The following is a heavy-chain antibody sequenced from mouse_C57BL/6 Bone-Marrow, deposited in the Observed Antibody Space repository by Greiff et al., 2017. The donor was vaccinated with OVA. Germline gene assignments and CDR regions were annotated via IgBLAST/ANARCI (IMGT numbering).Heavy chain of an antibody. CDR2: IDPENGDT. CDR1: GFNIKDDY. J-gene: IGHJ1*03. D-gene: IGHD1-1*01. CDR3: TTDYGSSYCWYFDV. Sequence: EVKLMESGAELVRPGASVKLSCTASGFNIKDDYMHWVKQRPEQGLEWIGWIDPENGDTESASKFQGKATITADTSSNTAYLQLSRLTSEDTAVYYCTTDYGSSYCWYFDVWGTGTTVTVSS. V-gene: IGHV14-4*01.